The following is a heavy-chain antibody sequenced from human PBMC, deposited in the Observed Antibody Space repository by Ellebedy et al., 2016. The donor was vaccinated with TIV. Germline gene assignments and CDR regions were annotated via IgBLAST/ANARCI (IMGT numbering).Heavy chain of an antibody. Sequence: SETLSLTXTVSGGSISTYYWSWIRQPPGKGLEWIGYIYYSGSSNYNPSLKSRVTISGDTSKNQFFLKLSSVTAADTAAYYCASHYGLDYWGQGTLATVSS. J-gene: IGHJ4*02. V-gene: IGHV4-59*01. CDR1: GGSISTYY. CDR2: IYYSGSS. CDR3: ASHYGLDY. D-gene: IGHD4-17*01.